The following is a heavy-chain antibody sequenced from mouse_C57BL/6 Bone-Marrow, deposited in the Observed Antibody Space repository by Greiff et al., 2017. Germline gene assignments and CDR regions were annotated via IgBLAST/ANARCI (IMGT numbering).Heavy chain of an antibody. D-gene: IGHD1-1*01. J-gene: IGHJ1*03. V-gene: IGHV5-17*01. CDR3: AREYYYGSRDWYFDV. CDR2: ISSGSSTI. Sequence: EVMLVESGGGLVKPGGSLKLSCAASGFTFRDYGMHWVRPAPEKGLEWVAYISSGSSTIYYADTVKGRFTISRDNAKNTLFLQMTSLRSEDTAMYYCAREYYYGSRDWYFDVWGTGTTVTVSS. CDR1: GFTFRDYG.